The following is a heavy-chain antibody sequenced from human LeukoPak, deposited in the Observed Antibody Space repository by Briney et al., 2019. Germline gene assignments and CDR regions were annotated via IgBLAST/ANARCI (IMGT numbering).Heavy chain of an antibody. V-gene: IGHV4-31*03. Sequence: PSKTLSLTCTVSGGSISSGTDYWSWIRQHPGKGLEWIGYFSYSGSTYCNPSLKTRLTIPLDTSKNQSSLKLDSGPAAATAFYYCARADMATVFDFWGRGTLVTVSS. CDR1: GGSISSGTDY. CDR2: FSYSGST. J-gene: IGHJ4*02. D-gene: IGHD5-24*01. CDR3: ARADMATVFDF.